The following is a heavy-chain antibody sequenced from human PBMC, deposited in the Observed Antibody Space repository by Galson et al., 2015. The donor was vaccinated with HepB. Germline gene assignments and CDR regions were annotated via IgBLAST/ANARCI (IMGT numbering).Heavy chain of an antibody. V-gene: IGHV3-15*01. CDR2: ISCNTDGKTT. J-gene: IGHJ5*02. D-gene: IGHD1-7*01. CDR1: GFTFSNAW. CDR3: TADRNNWNSVDWCDP. Sequence: SLRLSCAASGFTFSNAWMSWVRQAPGKGLEWVARISCNTDGKTTDYAAQVKGRFTISRADSKNTLYLQMNSLKNEDTAVYYCTADRNNWNSVDWCDPWGQGTLVTVSS.